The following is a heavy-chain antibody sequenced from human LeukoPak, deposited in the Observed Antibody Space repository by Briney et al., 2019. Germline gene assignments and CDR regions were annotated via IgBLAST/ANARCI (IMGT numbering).Heavy chain of an antibody. D-gene: IGHD3-3*01. CDR1: GFTFDDYG. CDR2: INWNGGRT. J-gene: IGHJ4*02. CDR3: ARGGITIFGVVIPNFDY. Sequence: PGGSLRLSCAASGFTFDDYGMSWVRQAPGMGLEWVSGINWNGGRTGYADSVKGRFTISRDNAKNSLYLQMNSLRAEDTALYYCARGGITIFGVVIPNFDYWGQGTLVTVSS. V-gene: IGHV3-20*04.